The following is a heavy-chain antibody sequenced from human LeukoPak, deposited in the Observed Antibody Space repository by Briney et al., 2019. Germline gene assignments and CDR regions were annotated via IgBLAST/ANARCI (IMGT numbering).Heavy chain of an antibody. J-gene: IGHJ4*02. CDR1: GFTFSSYA. V-gene: IGHV3-23*01. CDR3: AKSHGYCSSTSCYSFAY. CDR2: ISGSGGST. Sequence: PGGSLRLSCAASGFTFSSYAMSWVRQAPGKGLEWVSGISGSGGSTYYADSVKGRFTISRDNSKNTLYLQMNSLRPEDTAVYYCAKSHGYCSSTSCYSFAYWGQGTLVTVSS. D-gene: IGHD2-2*01.